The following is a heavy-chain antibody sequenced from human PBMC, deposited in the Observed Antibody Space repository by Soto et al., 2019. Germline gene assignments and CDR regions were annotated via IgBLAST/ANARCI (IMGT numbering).Heavy chain of an antibody. CDR3: ASSSLLRSGDLFHGLDV. V-gene: IGHV4-30-4*01. Sequence: SETLSLTCTVSGGSISSGDYYWSWIRQPPGKGLEWIGYIYYSGSTYYNPSLKSRVTVSVDTSKNQFSLKLTSVTAEDTALYFCASSSLLRSGDLFHGLDVWGQGTTVTVSS. CDR2: IYYSGST. D-gene: IGHD3-10*01. CDR1: GGSISSGDYY. J-gene: IGHJ6*02.